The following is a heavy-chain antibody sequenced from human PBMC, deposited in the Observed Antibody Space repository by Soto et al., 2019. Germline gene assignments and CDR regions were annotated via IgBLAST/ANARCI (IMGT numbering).Heavy chain of an antibody. CDR3: ARDRCSSTTCARGYWYVDL. CDR2: IIPVLGLP. Sequence: QVQLVQSGAEVKEPGSSVKVSCKASGGTFSSYSISWVRQAPGQGLEWMGRIIPVLGLPNYAQKFQGRVTITADKSTSTAYMELNSLRSEDTAVYYCARDRCSSTTCARGYWYVDLWGRGTLVTVSS. J-gene: IGHJ2*01. CDR1: GGTFSSYS. D-gene: IGHD2-2*01. V-gene: IGHV1-69*08.